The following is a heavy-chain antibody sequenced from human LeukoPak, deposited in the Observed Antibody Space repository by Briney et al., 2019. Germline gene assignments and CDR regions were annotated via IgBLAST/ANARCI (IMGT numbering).Heavy chain of an antibody. CDR1: GYTFTGCY. J-gene: IGHJ4*02. CDR2: INPNSGGT. CDR3: ARDSYYDSSVFDY. D-gene: IGHD3-22*01. V-gene: IGHV1-2*02. Sequence: ASVKVSCKASGYTFTGCYMHWVRQAPGQGLEWMGWINPNSGGTNYAQKFQGRVTMTRDTSISTAYMELSRLRSDDTAVYYCARDSYYDSSVFDYWGQGTLVTVSS.